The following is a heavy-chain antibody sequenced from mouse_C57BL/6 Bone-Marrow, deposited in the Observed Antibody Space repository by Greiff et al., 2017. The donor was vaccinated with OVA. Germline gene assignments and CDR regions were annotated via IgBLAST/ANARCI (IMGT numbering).Heavy chain of an antibody. Sequence: QVQLKQPGAELVKPGASVKLSCKASGYTFTSYWMHWVKQRPGRGLEWIGRIDPNSGGTTYNEKFKSKATLTVDKPSSTAYMQLSSLTSADSAVYYCARSPLYYGSSYVNWYFDVWGTGTTVTVSS. V-gene: IGHV1-72*01. CDR3: ARSPLYYGSSYVNWYFDV. J-gene: IGHJ1*03. CDR2: IDPNSGGT. CDR1: GYTFTSYW. D-gene: IGHD1-1*01.